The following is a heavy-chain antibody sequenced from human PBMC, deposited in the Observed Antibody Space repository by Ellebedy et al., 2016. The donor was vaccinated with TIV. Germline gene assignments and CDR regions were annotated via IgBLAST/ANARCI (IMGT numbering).Heavy chain of an antibody. CDR1: GYTFTSYY. CDR2: INPSGGST. D-gene: IGHD1-20*01. Sequence: ASVKVSCXASGYTFTSYYMHWVRQAPGQGLEWMGIINPSGGSTSYAQKFQGRVTMTRDTSTSTVYMELSRLRSDDTAVYYCATELTSSPSSWGQGTLVTVSS. J-gene: IGHJ4*02. V-gene: IGHV1-46*01. CDR3: ATELTSSPSS.